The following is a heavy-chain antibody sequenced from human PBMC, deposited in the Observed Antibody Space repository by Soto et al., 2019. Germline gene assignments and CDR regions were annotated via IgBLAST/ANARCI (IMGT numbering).Heavy chain of an antibody. J-gene: IGHJ3*01. Sequence: HITLKESGTTLVKPTQTLTLTCIFSGFSFSADGVGVGWIRQPPGKTLEWLALIYWDDDTRYRPSLKSRLTITKDSSKIQVVLTMTNMDPLDTATYYCAHAFGGTSWPNDAFDVWGQGTVVTVSS. D-gene: IGHD3-16*01. CDR2: IYWDDDT. V-gene: IGHV2-5*02. CDR3: AHAFGGTSWPNDAFDV. CDR1: GFSFSADGVG.